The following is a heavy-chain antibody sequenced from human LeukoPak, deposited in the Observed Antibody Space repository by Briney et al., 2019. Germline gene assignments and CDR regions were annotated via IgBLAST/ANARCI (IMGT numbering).Heavy chain of an antibody. D-gene: IGHD5-18*01. CDR3: ARDRFVSWRYSYGYGFDY. Sequence: GASVKVSCKASGGTFSSYAISWVRQAPGQGREWMGGIIPIFGTANYAQKFQGRVTITADESTSTAYMELSSLSSEETAVYYCARDRFVSWRYSYGYGFDYWGQGTLVTVSS. J-gene: IGHJ4*02. V-gene: IGHV1-69*13. CDR1: GGTFSSYA. CDR2: IIPIFGTA.